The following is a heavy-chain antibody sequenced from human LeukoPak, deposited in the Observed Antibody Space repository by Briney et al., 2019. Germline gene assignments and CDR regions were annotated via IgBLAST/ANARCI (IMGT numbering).Heavy chain of an antibody. CDR2: IYPGDSDT. Sequence: GESLKISCKGSGYSFTSYWIAWVRQMPGKGLEWMGIIYPGDSDTRYSPSFQGQVTISADKSISTAYLQWSSPKASDTAMYYCARQDYYGSGSYYAPSYYWGQGTLVTVSS. CDR3: ARQDYYGSGSYYAPSYY. D-gene: IGHD3-10*01. CDR1: GYSFTSYW. J-gene: IGHJ4*02. V-gene: IGHV5-51*01.